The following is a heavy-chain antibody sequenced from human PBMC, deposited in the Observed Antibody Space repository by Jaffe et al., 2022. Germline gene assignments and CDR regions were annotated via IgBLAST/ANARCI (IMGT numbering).Heavy chain of an antibody. CDR3: AHRQIDNLWASYRKYNWFDS. D-gene: IGHD3-16*02. CDR1: GFSLREIGEG. V-gene: IGHV2-5*01. J-gene: IGHJ5*01. CDR2: IYWNDEI. Sequence: QVTLRESGPTSVKPTETLTLTCTFSGFSLREIGEGVGWIRQPPGKTLECLALIYWNDEIFYSPGFSDRITLTKDTSKNQVVLTMANMDPADTGTYYCAHRQIDNLWASYRKYNWFDSWGQGSLVTVAS.